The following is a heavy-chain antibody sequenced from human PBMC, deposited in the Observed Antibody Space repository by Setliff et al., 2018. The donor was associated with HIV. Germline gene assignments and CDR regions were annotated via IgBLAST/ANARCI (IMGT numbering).Heavy chain of an antibody. D-gene: IGHD2-21*02. J-gene: IGHJ4*02. Sequence: PSETLSLTCTVSGGSISSSGYYWAWIRQPPGKGLEWIGTIYYSGRAHYNPSLKSRVTISVDTPKNQFSLKLSSVTAADTAVYYCARGVEVTFDYWGQGALVTVSS. CDR1: GGSISSSGYY. CDR3: ARGVEVTFDY. CDR2: IYYSGRA. V-gene: IGHV4-39*02.